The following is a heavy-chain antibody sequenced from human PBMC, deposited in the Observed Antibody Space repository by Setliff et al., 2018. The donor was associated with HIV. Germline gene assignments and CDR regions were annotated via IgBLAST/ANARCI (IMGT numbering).Heavy chain of an antibody. Sequence: ASVKVSCKASGYIFTNYGVTWVRKAPGQGLEWMGWIGSYNGAVMYAQEFQGRVTMTRDTSTGTAYLELSRLRSDDTAVYYCARDKLEETTESMWGPMKNNACDSMGPGKWVTFSS. CDR3: ARDKLEETTESMWGPMKNNACDS. CDR1: GYIFTNYG. V-gene: IGHV1-18*01. D-gene: IGHD1-1*01. J-gene: IGHJ3*02. CDR2: IGSYNGAV.